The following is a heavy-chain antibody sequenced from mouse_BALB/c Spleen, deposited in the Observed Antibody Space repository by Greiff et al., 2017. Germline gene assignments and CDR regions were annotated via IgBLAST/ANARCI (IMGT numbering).Heavy chain of an antibody. Sequence: EVQVVESGGGLVKPGGSLKLSCAASGFTFSSYTMSWVRQTPEKRLEWVATISSGGSYTYYPDSVKGRFTISRDNAKNTLYLQMSSLKSEDTAMYYCTRDITTSPEGYFDVWGAGTTVTVSS. D-gene: IGHD1-3*01. J-gene: IGHJ1*01. CDR3: TRDITTSPEGYFDV. V-gene: IGHV5-6-4*01. CDR1: GFTFSSYT. CDR2: ISSGGSYT.